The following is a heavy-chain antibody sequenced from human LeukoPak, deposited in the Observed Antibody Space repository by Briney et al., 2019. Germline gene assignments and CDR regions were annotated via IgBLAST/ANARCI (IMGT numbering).Heavy chain of an antibody. V-gene: IGHV2-5*02. D-gene: IGHD2/OR15-2a*01. CDR3: AHLLPPDAFDI. CDR2: IYWDDDK. CDR1: GFSLTTSEVR. Sequence: SGPTLVNPTQTLTLTCTFSGFSLTTSEVRVGWIRQPPGRALEWLAPIYWDDDKRYSPSLKSRLTITKDTSKNQVVLTMTNMDPVDTATYYCAHLLPPDAFDIWGQGTMVTVSS. J-gene: IGHJ3*02.